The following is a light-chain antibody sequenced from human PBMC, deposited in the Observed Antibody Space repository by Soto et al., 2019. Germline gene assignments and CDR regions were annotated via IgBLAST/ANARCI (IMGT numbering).Light chain of an antibody. CDR3: QHYNSYPET. Sequence: EIHMTQSPASLYASVGARATIPCLASQGISDDLGWYQQKPGKAPKRLIYKASTLKSGVPSRFSGSGSGTEFTLTISSLQPDDFATYYCQHYNSYPETFGQGTKVDIK. V-gene: IGKV1-17*01. CDR2: KAS. CDR1: QGISDD. J-gene: IGKJ1*01.